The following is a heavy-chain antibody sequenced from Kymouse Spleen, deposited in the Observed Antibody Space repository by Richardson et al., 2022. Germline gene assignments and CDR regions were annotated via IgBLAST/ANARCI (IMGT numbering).Heavy chain of an antibody. V-gene: IGHV4-61*01. Sequence: QVQLQESGPGLVKPSETLSLTCTVSGGSVSSGSYYWSWIRQPPGKGLEWIGYIYYSGSTNYNPSLKSRVTISVDTSKNQFSLKLSSVTAADTAVYYCARDIAVAEYYYYYGMDVWGQGTTVTVSS. CDR3: ARDIAVAEYYYYYGMDV. CDR1: GGSVSSGSYY. D-gene: IGHD6-19*01. CDR2: IYYSGST. J-gene: IGHJ6*02.